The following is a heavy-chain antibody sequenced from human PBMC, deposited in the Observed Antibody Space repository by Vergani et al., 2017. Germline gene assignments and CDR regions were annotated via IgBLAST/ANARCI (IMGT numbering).Heavy chain of an antibody. V-gene: IGHV3-23*01. CDR2: ISSDGGST. Sequence: EVQLLESGGGLVQPGGSLRLSCAASGFTFSTYAMTWVRQAPGKGLEWVSTISSDGGSTYYADSVKGRFTISRDNSKNTLYLQMNSLRAEDTAVYYCANLGWRXHNPQPTNVLAFDIWGQGTMVTVSS. J-gene: IGHJ3*02. CDR1: GFTFSTYA. D-gene: IGHD3-16*01. CDR3: ANLGWRXHNPQPTNVLAFDI.